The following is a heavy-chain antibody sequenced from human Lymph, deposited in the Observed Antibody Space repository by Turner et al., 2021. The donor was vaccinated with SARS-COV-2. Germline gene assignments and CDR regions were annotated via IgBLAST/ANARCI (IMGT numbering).Heavy chain of an antibody. CDR2: IIPILAIA. Sequence: QVQLVQSGAEVKKPGSSVKVSCKASGGTFSSYAITWVRQAPGQGLEWMGGIIPILAIANYAQKFQGRVTITADKSTSTAYMELSSLRSEDTAVYYCARDSPYRSSTSCYDPWGQGTLVTVSS. CDR1: GGTFSSYA. D-gene: IGHD2-2*01. CDR3: ARDSPYRSSTSCYDP. V-gene: IGHV1-69*10. J-gene: IGHJ5*02.